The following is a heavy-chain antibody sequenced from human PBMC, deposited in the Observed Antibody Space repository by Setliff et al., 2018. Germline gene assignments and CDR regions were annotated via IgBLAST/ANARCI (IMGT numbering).Heavy chain of an antibody. CDR3: ARASKGLYCGSDCFYTFDS. D-gene: IGHD2-21*02. V-gene: IGHV3-48*03. CDR1: GFSFSRYE. J-gene: IGHJ4*02. Sequence: PGGSLRLSCAASGFSFSRYEMIWVRQAPGKGLEWVSKTHIDGITVYSDSLKGRFSVSRDNGKNSLYLQMNSLRAEDTAVYYCARASKGLYCGSDCFYTFDSWGPGTLVTVSS. CDR2: THIDGITV.